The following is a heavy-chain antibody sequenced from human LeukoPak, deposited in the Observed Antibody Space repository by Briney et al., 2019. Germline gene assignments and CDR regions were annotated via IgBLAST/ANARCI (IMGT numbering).Heavy chain of an antibody. V-gene: IGHV3-33*06. CDR3: PKDYGIAARRGPSFDY. J-gene: IGHJ4*02. Sequence: PGRSVRLSCAASGLTLSSYGTHWVRQAPGKGLEWVAVIWYDGSNKYYADSVKGRFTISRDNTKNTLYLQMNSLRAEDTSWYYCPKDYGIAARRGPSFDYWGQGTLVTVSS. D-gene: IGHD6-6*01. CDR1: GLTLSSYG. CDR2: IWYDGSNK.